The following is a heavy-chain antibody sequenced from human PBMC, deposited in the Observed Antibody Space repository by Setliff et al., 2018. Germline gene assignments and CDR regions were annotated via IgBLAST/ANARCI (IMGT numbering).Heavy chain of an antibody. J-gene: IGHJ4*02. Sequence: PSETLSLTCAVYGDSFSDYYWSWIRRPPGKGLEWIEEINHRGSTNYSPSLRSRVTISRDNSKSTLYLQMNSLRAEDTAIYYCAKDKDVRVDYFDYWGPGTLVTVSS. CDR2: INHRGST. V-gene: IGHV4-34*01. D-gene: IGHD3-10*01. CDR3: AKDKDVRVDYFDY. CDR1: GDSFSDYY.